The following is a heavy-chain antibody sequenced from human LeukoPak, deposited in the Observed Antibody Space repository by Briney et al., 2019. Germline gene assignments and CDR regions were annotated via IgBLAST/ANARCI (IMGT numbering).Heavy chain of an antibody. CDR3: ARGTRGTSGWYWSDY. CDR1: GYTFTSYG. J-gene: IGHJ4*02. CDR2: ISAYNGNT. D-gene: IGHD6-19*01. V-gene: IGHV1-18*01. Sequence: ASVKVSCKASGYTFTSYGINWVRQAPGQGLEWMGWISAYNGNTNYAQNLQGRVTMTTDTSTSTAYMELRSPRSDDTAVYYCARGTRGTSGWYWSDYWGQGTLVTVSS.